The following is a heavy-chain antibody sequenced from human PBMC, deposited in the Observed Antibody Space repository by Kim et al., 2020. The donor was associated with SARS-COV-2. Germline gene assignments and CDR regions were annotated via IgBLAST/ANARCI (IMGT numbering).Heavy chain of an antibody. D-gene: IGHD3-10*01. CDR3: ARATYGSGSIRYYYYGMDV. V-gene: IGHV4-59*13. J-gene: IGHJ6*02. CDR1: SGSFSAYY. Sequence: SETLSLTCTVSSGSFSAYYWSWIRQPPGKGLEWIGYIFHTGSTNYNPSLRSRVTMSIDTSKNQFSLKLSSVTAADTAVYYCARATYGSGSIRYYYYGMDVWGPGTTVTVS. CDR2: IFHTGST.